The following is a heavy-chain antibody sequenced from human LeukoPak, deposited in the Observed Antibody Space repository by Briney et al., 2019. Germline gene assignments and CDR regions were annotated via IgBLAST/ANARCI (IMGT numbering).Heavy chain of an antibody. D-gene: IGHD2-2*01. V-gene: IGHV4-4*07. CDR2: IYTSGST. CDR1: GCSISSYY. CDR3: ARAVVPAADNSFDP. Sequence: SETLSLTCTVSGCSISSYYWCWIRQPAGRGLEWIGRIYTSGSTNYNPSLKSRVTMSVDTSKNQFSRKLSSVTAADTAVYYCARAVVPAADNSFDPWGQGTLVTVSS. J-gene: IGHJ5*02.